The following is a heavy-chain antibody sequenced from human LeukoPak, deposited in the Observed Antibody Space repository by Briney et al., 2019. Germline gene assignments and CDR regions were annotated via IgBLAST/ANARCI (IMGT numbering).Heavy chain of an antibody. CDR2: ISWNSGTI. J-gene: IGHJ4*02. Sequence: PGGSLRLSCAASGFTFSSYDMHWVRQATGKGLEWVSGISWNSGTIGYADSVKGRFTVSRDNAKNSLYLQMNSLRAEDTALYYCAKDTRGYSYGSFDYWGQGSLVTVSS. V-gene: IGHV3-9*01. CDR3: AKDTRGYSYGSFDY. D-gene: IGHD5-18*01. CDR1: GFTFSSYD.